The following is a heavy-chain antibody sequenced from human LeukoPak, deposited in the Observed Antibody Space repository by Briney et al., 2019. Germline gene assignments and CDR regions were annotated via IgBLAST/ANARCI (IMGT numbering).Heavy chain of an antibody. D-gene: IGHD3-10*01. CDR3: ASRNYYSSGRPFDY. V-gene: IGHV3-15*04. J-gene: IGHJ4*02. CDR1: GFTFTNAL. CDR2: IESKTNGGTT. Sequence: PGGSLRLSCAASGFTFTNALMSWVRQAPGKGLEWVGRIESKTNGGTTDYAAPVKGRFTISRDNSKNTLYLQMNSLRAEDTAVYYCASRNYYSSGRPFDYWGQGTLVTVSS.